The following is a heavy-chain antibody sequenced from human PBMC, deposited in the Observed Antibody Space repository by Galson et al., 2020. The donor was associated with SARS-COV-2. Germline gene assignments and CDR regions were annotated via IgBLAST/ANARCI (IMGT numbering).Heavy chain of an antibody. Sequence: GESLKISCAGSGFTFSSYDMHWVRQVTGKGLEWVSAIGIAGDTYYPDSVKGRFTISRENAKNSLYLQMSSLRAGDTAVYYCARGVVVMAGVAFDIGGQGTMVTVSS. J-gene: IGHJ3*02. CDR2: IGIAGDT. CDR3: ARGVVVMAGVAFDI. V-gene: IGHV3-13*01. CDR1: GFTFSSYD. D-gene: IGHD2-15*01.